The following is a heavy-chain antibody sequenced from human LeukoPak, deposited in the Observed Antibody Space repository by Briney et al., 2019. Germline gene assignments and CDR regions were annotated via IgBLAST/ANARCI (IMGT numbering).Heavy chain of an antibody. J-gene: IGHJ4*02. V-gene: IGHV6-1*01. CDR2: TYYRSNWYN. CDR3: TSGYCDAFDY. Sequence: SQTLSLTCAISGDSVSSDSAAWNWIRQSPSRGLEWLGRTYYRSNWYNEYAVSVKSRITINPDTSKNQFSLQLNSVSRAQTAAYYCTSGYCDAFDYWGQGTLVTVSS. D-gene: IGHD2-21*02. CDR1: GDSVSSDSAA.